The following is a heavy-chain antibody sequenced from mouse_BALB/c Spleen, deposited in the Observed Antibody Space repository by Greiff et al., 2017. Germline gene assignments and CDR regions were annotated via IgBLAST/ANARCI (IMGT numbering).Heavy chain of an antibody. CDR3: ARWLLGAMDY. CDR1: GYSFTGYF. J-gene: IGHJ4*01. V-gene: IGHV1-20*02. CDR2: INPYNGDT. Sequence: EVQLQQSGPELVKPGASVKISCKASGYSFTGYFMNWVMQSHGKSLEWIGRINPYNGDTFYNQKFKGKATLTVDKSSSTAHMELRSLASEDSAVYYCARWLLGAMDYWGQGTSVTVSS. D-gene: IGHD2-3*01.